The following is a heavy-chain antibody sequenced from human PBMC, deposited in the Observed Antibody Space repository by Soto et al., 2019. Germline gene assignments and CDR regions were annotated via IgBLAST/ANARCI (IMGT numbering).Heavy chain of an antibody. J-gene: IGHJ4*02. Sequence: SETLSLTCAVSGVSIGRGNWWTWVRQTPQRGLEYIGEIFHDGTANYYPSFERRVAISVDTSKNQFSLKLTSVTAADTAIYFCARLVYDTRLNYMYFDFWGQGALVTVSS. CDR3: ARLVYDTRLNYMYFDF. V-gene: IGHV4-4*02. D-gene: IGHD3-10*01. CDR1: GVSIGRGNW. CDR2: IFHDGTA.